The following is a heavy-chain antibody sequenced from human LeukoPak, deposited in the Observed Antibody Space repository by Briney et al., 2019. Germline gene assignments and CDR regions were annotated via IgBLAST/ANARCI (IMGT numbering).Heavy chain of an antibody. CDR2: VYYSGST. Sequence: PSETLSLTCTASGGSISSYYWSWIRQPPGKGLEWIGYVYYSGSTTYNPSLKSRVTISEDTSKNQFSLKLNSVTAADTAVYYCARDRRDYGGNSGGIFDYWGQGTQVTVSS. CDR3: ARDRRDYGGNSGGIFDY. CDR1: GGSISSYY. D-gene: IGHD4-23*01. J-gene: IGHJ4*02. V-gene: IGHV4-59*01.